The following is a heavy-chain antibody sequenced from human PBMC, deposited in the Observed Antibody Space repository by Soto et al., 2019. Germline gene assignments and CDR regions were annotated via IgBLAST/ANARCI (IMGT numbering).Heavy chain of an antibody. CDR1: GYTFTSYA. Sequence: ASVKVSCKASGYTFTSYALHWVRRAPGQRLEWMGRINPGNDNTRYSQKFQPRVTITRDTSASIAHMELSSLTSDDTAVYYCARADCSSTTCHFYYGMDVWGQGTTVTVSS. J-gene: IGHJ6*02. D-gene: IGHD2-2*01. CDR3: ARADCSSTTCHFYYGMDV. CDR2: INPGNDNT. V-gene: IGHV1-3*01.